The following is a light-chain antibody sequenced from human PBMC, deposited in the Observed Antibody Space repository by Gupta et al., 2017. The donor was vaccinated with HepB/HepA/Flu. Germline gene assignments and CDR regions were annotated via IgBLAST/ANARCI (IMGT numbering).Light chain of an antibody. CDR3: LQEGHYPCT. CDR1: QSISSW. CDR2: KAS. V-gene: IGKV1-5*03. Sequence: DIQMTQSPSTLSTSVGDRVTITCRASQSISSWLAWYQQKPGKAPKLLIYKASTLESGVPSRFSGSGSGTEFTLTISSLQPDDLATYYCLQEGHYPCTFGQGTQLEMK. J-gene: IGKJ2*02.